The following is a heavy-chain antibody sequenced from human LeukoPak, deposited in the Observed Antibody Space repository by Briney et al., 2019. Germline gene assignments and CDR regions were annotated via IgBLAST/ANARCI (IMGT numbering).Heavy chain of an antibody. CDR1: GFTFSGSA. D-gene: IGHD6-19*01. CDR3: ISRGYNSGWGLHY. CDR2: IRNKANGYAT. Sequence: GGSLRLSCAASGFTFSGSAMHWVRQASGKGLEWVGRIRNKANGYATGYAASVKGRFTISRDDSKSTAYLQMNSLKTEDTAVYYSISRGYNSGWGLHYWGQGTLVTVSS. V-gene: IGHV3-73*01. J-gene: IGHJ4*02.